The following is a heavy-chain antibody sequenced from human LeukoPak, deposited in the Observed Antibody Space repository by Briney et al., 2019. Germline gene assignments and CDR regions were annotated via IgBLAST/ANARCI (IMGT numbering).Heavy chain of an antibody. CDR1: GYSISSGYY. CDR2: IYSSGHT. CDR3: ARKGELEGIYYFDY. Sequence: SETLFLTCTVSGYSISSGYYWSWIRQPAGKGLEWIGRIYSSGHTHYNPSLESRVTISVDTSKNQFSLKLSSVTAADTAVYYCARKGELEGIYYFDYWGQGTLVTVSS. V-gene: IGHV4-61*02. J-gene: IGHJ4*02. D-gene: IGHD1-14*01.